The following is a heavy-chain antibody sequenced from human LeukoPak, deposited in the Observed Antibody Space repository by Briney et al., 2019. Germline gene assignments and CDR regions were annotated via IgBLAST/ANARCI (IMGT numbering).Heavy chain of an antibody. CDR1: GGTFSSYA. D-gene: IGHD3-10*01. V-gene: IGHV1-69*13. Sequence: SVKVSCKASGGTFSSYAISWVRQAPGQGLEWMGGIIPIFGTANYTQKFQGRVTITADESTSTAYMELSSLRSEDTAVYYCAVGRYGSGSYYNGDYWGQGTLVTVSS. J-gene: IGHJ4*02. CDR2: IIPIFGTA. CDR3: AVGRYGSGSYYNGDY.